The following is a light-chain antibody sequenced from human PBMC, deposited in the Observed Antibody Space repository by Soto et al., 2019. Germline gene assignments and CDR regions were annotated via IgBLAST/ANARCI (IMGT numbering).Light chain of an antibody. J-gene: IGKJ1*01. CDR1: QSVSSN. V-gene: IGKV3-15*01. CDR3: QQYNNWPGT. Sequence: EIVMTQSPATLSVSPGERATLSCRASQSVSSNLVWYQQKPGQAPRLLIYGASTRATGIPARFSGSGSGTEFTLTISSLQSEDFEVYYCQQYNNWPGTFGQGTKVEIK. CDR2: GAS.